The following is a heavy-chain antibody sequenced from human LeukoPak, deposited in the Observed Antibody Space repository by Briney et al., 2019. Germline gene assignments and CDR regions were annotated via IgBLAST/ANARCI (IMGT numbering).Heavy chain of an antibody. CDR1: GGSFSGYY. J-gene: IGHJ5*02. V-gene: IGHV4-34*01. CDR2: IYYSGST. CDR3: AREAIPYYDILTGYSTGWFDP. D-gene: IGHD3-9*01. Sequence: PSETLSLTCAVYGGSFSGYYWGWIRQPPGKGLEWIGSIYYSGSTYYNPSLKSRVTISVDTSKNQISLKLSSVTAADTAVYYCAREAIPYYDILTGYSTGWFDPWGQGTLVTVSS.